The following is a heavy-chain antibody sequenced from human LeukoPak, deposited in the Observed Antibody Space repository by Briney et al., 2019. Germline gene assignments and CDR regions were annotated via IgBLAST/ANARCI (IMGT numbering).Heavy chain of an antibody. D-gene: IGHD6-6*01. V-gene: IGHV3-74*01. J-gene: IGHJ4*02. Sequence: PGGSLRLSCTASGFSFSGHWIHWARQLPGKGLVWVSRISHTGSTTSYADSVKGRFTVSRDNAKNTLYLQVNNLRAEDTAVYYCARGPNSNWSGLDFWGQGTLLTVSS. CDR1: GFSFSGHW. CDR3: ARGPNSNWSGLDF. CDR2: ISHTGSTT.